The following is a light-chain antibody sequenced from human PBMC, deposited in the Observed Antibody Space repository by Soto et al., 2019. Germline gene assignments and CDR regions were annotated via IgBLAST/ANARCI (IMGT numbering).Light chain of an antibody. CDR2: AAS. CDR3: QQFNSYPRT. Sequence: QLTQSPSSLSASVGDRVTITCRASQGIRSYLAWYQQKSGKAPKLLIYAASALQSGVPSRFSGSGSGTDFTLTISSLQPEDFATYYCQQFNSYPRTFGPGTKVDIK. V-gene: IGKV1-9*01. J-gene: IGKJ3*01. CDR1: QGIRSY.